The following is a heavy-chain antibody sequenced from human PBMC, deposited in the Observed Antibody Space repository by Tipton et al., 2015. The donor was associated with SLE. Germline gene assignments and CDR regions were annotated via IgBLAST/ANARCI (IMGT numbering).Heavy chain of an antibody. CDR1: GFTFSSYE. CDR3: AGLPLYSSGWYGFDH. CDR2: ISSSGSTI. Sequence: SLRLSCAASGFTFSSYEMNWVRQAPGKGLEWVSYISSSGSTIYYADSVKGRFTISRDNAKNSLYLQMNSLRAEDTAVYYCAGLPLYSSGWYGFDHWAREPWSPSPQ. J-gene: IGHJ4*02. V-gene: IGHV3-48*03. D-gene: IGHD6-13*01.